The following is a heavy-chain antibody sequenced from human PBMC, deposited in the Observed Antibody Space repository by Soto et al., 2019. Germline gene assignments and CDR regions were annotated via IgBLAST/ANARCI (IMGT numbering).Heavy chain of an antibody. D-gene: IGHD6-13*01. CDR2: IKQDGSEE. Sequence: EVQLVESGGGLVQPGGSLRLSCVDSGFTFSSYWMSWVRQAPVKGLEWVGNIKQDGSEENYADSVKGRFTISRDNAKNSMYLQMNSLRVEDTAVYYCARIAASGRGWDVWGQGTTVVVYS. CDR3: ARIAASGRGWDV. J-gene: IGHJ6*02. CDR1: GFTFSSYW. V-gene: IGHV3-7*01.